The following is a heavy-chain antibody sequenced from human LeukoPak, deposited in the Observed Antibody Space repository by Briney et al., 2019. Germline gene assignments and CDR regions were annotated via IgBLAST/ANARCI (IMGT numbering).Heavy chain of an antibody. D-gene: IGHD3-22*01. V-gene: IGHV4-34*01. CDR3: ARLFRYYYDSSGYYPFDY. CDR2: INHSVST. J-gene: IGHJ4*02. Sequence: SETLSLTCAVYGGSFSGYYWGWIRQPPGKGLEWVGEINHSVSTNYNPSLKSRVTISVETSKNQFSLRRSALTAADTPVYYCARLFRYYYDSSGYYPFDYWGQGTLVTVSS. CDR1: GGSFSGYY.